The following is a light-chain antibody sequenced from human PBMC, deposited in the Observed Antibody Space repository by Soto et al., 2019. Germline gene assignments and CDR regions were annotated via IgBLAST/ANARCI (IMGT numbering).Light chain of an antibody. Sequence: QSVLTQPPSVSGAPGQGVTISCTGSSSNIGAGYDVPWYQQLPGAAPKLLIFGNDNRPSGVPDRFSGSRSGTSASLAITGLQAEDEADYYCHSYDRSRSGAVFGAGTKLNVL. V-gene: IGLV1-40*01. CDR1: SSNIGAGYD. J-gene: IGLJ2*01. CDR3: HSYDRSRSGAV. CDR2: GND.